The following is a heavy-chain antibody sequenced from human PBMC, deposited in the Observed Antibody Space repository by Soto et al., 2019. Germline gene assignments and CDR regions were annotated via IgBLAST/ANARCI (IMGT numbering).Heavy chain of an antibody. V-gene: IGHV1-69*02. Sequence: QVQLVQSGAEVKKPGSSVRVSCKASGDIFSNYTISWVRQAPGQGLEWMGRIIPILDVANYPLRFQGRVTITADKSTSTVSMELSSLRSEDTAIYYCARVKTDSGSYEGDYYMDGWGKGTTVTVSS. CDR2: IIPILDVA. CDR1: GDIFSNYT. D-gene: IGHD3-10*01. CDR3: ARVKTDSGSYEGDYYMDG. J-gene: IGHJ6*03.